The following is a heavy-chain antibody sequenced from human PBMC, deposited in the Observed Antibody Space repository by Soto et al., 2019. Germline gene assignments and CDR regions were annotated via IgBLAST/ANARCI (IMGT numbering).Heavy chain of an antibody. J-gene: IGHJ6*02. V-gene: IGHV3-74*01. CDR1: GFTIRNYW. CDR3: ARGFRWGMDV. CDR2: INSDGSTT. Sequence: GSLRLSCVASGFTIRNYWMHWVRQAPGKGLVWVSRINSDGSTTDYADSVKGRFTISRDNAKNTLFLQMNSLRAEDTAVYYCARGFRWGMDVWGQGTTVTVSS. D-gene: IGHD3-16*02.